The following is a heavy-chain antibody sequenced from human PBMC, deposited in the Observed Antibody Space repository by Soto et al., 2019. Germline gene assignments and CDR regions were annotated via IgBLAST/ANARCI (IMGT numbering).Heavy chain of an antibody. Sequence: ASVKVSCKASGYTFTSYGISWVRQAPGQGLEWMGWISAYNGNTNYAQKLQGRVTMTTDTSTSTAYMELRSLRSDDTAVYYCARTSTPVVPAAMIDYYYYYMDVWGKGTTDTVSS. V-gene: IGHV1-18*01. CDR2: ISAYNGNT. J-gene: IGHJ6*03. CDR1: GYTFTSYG. D-gene: IGHD2-2*01. CDR3: ARTSTPVVPAAMIDYYYYYMDV.